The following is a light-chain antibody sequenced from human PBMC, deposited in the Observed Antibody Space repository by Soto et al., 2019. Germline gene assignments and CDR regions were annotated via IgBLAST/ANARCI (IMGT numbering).Light chain of an antibody. CDR2: LAS. V-gene: IGKV2-28*01. CDR3: MQALQTPYS. Sequence: DIVMTQSPLSLPVSPGEPASFSCRSSQSLLHRNGYSSLDWYLQKPGQSPRLLIYLASTRASGVPDKFSASGSGTVFTLKISSVEAEDVGIYYCMQALQTPYSFGQGTKLEI. CDR1: QSLLHRNGYSS. J-gene: IGKJ2*01.